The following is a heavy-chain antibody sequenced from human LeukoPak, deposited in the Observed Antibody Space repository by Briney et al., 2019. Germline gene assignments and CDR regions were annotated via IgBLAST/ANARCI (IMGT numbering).Heavy chain of an antibody. CDR2: IKQDGSEK. J-gene: IGHJ4*02. CDR3: ARDDGYSYEFDY. Sequence: GGSLRLSCTASGFTFSDYWMTWVRQAPGKGLEWVANIKQDGSEKYYVDSVKGRFTISRDNAKNSLYLQMNSLRAEDTAVYYCARDDGYSYEFDYWGQGTLVTVSS. V-gene: IGHV3-7*01. D-gene: IGHD5-18*01. CDR1: GFTFSDYW.